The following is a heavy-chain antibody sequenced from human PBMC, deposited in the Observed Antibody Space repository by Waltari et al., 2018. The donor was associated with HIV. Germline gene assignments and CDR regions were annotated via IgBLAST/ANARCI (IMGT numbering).Heavy chain of an antibody. Sequence: QVQLQESGPGLVKPSQTLSLTCNVSGASINSDNYYLAWIRQHPERGLECIGFVYYRGSTFSNPSFKSRATISVDTSKNQFSLKLTSMTAADTAVYYCARVLYWYFDLWGRGTLVTVSS. J-gene: IGHJ2*01. V-gene: IGHV4-31*02. CDR1: GASINSDNYY. CDR3: ARVLYWYFDL. CDR2: VYYRGST.